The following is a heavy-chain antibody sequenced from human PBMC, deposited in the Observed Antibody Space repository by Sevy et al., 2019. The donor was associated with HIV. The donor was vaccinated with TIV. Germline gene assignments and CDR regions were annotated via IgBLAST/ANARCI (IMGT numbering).Heavy chain of an antibody. CDR2: IKQDGSEK. D-gene: IGHD5-12*01. CDR1: GFTFSIYW. V-gene: IGHV3-7*01. Sequence: GGSLRLSCAASGFTFSIYWMSWVRQAPGKGLEWVANIKQDGSEKYYVDSVKGRFTISRDNAKNSLYLQMNSLRAEDTAVYYCARQWLRYFDYWGQGTLVTVSS. J-gene: IGHJ4*02. CDR3: ARQWLRYFDY.